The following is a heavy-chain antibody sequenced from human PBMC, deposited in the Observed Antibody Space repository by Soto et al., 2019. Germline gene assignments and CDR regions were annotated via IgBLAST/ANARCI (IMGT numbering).Heavy chain of an antibody. CDR3: TSIGGYWTNGVCYSFDP. Sequence: EVQLVESGGALVKPGGSLTLSCVVSGLTFNKAWMNWVRQAPGKGLEWVGRIKSKVDGGTADYAAPVKGRFTISRDDSKNTLYLQLNSLKTEDTAVYYCTSIGGYWTNGVCYSFDPWVQGTLVTFSS. CDR1: GLTFNKAW. J-gene: IGHJ5*02. V-gene: IGHV3-15*07. D-gene: IGHD2-8*01. CDR2: IKSKVDGGTA.